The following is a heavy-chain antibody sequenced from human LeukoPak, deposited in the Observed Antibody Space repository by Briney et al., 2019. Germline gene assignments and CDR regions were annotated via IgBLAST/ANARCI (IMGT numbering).Heavy chain of an antibody. V-gene: IGHV4-30-4*01. D-gene: IGHD6-6*01. Sequence: SETLSLTCTVSGGSISSGDYYWSWIRQPPGKGLEWIGYTYYSGSTYYNPSLKSRVTISVDTSKNQFSLRLSSVTAADTAVYYCAREEGGSLSRPADYWGQGTLVTVSS. J-gene: IGHJ4*02. CDR2: TYYSGST. CDR1: GGSISSGDYY. CDR3: AREEGGSLSRPADY.